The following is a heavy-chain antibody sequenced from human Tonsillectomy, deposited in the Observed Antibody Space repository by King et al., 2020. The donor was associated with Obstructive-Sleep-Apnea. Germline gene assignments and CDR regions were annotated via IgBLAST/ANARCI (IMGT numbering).Heavy chain of an antibody. CDR1: GGSFSGYY. J-gene: IGHJ2*01. CDR3: ARNFDI. Sequence: VQLQQWGAGLVKPSETLSLTCALYGGSFSGYYWSWIRLPPGKGLEWIGDTSHSGSTNYNAFLKSRVTISVETSKNQFSLKLNSVTAADTAVYYCARNFDIWGRGTPVTVSS. V-gene: IGHV4-34*01. CDR2: TSHSGST.